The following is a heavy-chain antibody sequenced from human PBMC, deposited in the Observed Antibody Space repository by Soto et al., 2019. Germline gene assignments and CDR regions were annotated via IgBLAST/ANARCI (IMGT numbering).Heavy chain of an antibody. CDR2: ISYDGSNK. CDR1: GFTFSSYG. J-gene: IGHJ2*01. V-gene: IGHV3-30*18. CDR3: AKVEIVVVTNWYFDL. Sequence: QVQLVESGGGVVQPGRSLRLSCAASGFTFSSYGMHWVRQAPGKGLEWVAVISYDGSNKYYADSVKGRFTISRDNSKNTLYLQMNSLRAEDTAVYYCAKVEIVVVTNWYFDLWGRGTLVTVSS. D-gene: IGHD3-22*01.